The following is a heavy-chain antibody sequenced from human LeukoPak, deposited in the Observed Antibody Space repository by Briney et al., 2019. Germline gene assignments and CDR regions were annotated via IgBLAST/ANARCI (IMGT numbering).Heavy chain of an antibody. J-gene: IGHJ6*02. CDR1: GFTFSSYA. CDR3: ARDQPYDSSGYYYEGYYYYGMDV. CDR2: TSGSGGNT. Sequence: GGSLRLSCAASGFTFSSYAMSWVRQAPGSGLEWVSATSGSGGNTYYADSVKGRFTISGDNSKDTLYLQMNSLRAEDTAVYYCARDQPYDSSGYYYEGYYYYGMDVWGQGTTVTVSS. D-gene: IGHD3-22*01. V-gene: IGHV3-23*01.